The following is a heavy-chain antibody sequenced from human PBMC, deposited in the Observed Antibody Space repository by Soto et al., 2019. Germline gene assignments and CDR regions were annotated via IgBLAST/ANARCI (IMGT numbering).Heavy chain of an antibody. D-gene: IGHD6-13*01. CDR2: XYXXEXT. CDR1: GGSISSDY. V-gene: IGHV4-4*07. J-gene: IGHJ4*02. Sequence: SETLSLTCTVAGGSISSDYWTWIRPPAGKGLEXIGXXYXXEXTXXXPXXXSRVSMSLDTSKNQLCLNVTSVTAADTAVYYCARGVGRSSGHSFDSWGQGTLVTASS. CDR3: ARGVGRSSGHSFDS.